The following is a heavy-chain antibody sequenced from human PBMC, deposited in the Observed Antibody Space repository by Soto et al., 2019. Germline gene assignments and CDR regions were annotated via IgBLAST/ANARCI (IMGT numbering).Heavy chain of an antibody. CDR2: IYYSGST. J-gene: IGHJ6*02. V-gene: IGHV4-30-4*01. Sequence: SETLSLTCTVSGGSISSGDYYWSWIRQPPGKGLEWIGYIYYSGSTYYNPSLKSRVTISVDTSKNQFSLKLSSVTAADTAVYYCARGYCSGGSCYSLYYYGMDVWGQGTTVTVAS. CDR3: ARGYCSGGSCYSLYYYGMDV. D-gene: IGHD2-15*01. CDR1: GGSISSGDYY.